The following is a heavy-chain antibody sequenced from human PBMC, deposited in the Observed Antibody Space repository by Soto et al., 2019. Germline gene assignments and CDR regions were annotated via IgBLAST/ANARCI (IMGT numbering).Heavy chain of an antibody. Sequence: QVQLVESGGGVVQPGRSLRLSCAASGFTFSRYGMHWDRQAPGKGLVWVAVISYDGSNKYYADSVKGRFTISRDNSKNTLYLQMNSLRAEDTAVYYCAIDVLRFLEWLAFYGMDVWGQGTTVTVSS. CDR2: ISYDGSNK. J-gene: IGHJ6*02. CDR1: GFTFSRYG. CDR3: AIDVLRFLEWLAFYGMDV. D-gene: IGHD3-3*01. V-gene: IGHV3-30*03.